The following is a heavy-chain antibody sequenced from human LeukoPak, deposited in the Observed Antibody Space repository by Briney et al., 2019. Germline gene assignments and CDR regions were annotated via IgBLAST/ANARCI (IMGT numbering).Heavy chain of an antibody. CDR1: GYTFTSYG. CDR3: ARPSSTSSARNYYYYGMDV. D-gene: IGHD2-2*01. J-gene: IGHJ6*02. V-gene: IGHV1-18*01. CDR2: ISAYNGNT. Sequence: ASVKVSCKASGYTFTSYGISWVRQAPGQGLEWIGWISAYNGNTNYAQKLQGRVTMTTDTSTSTAYMELRSLRSDDTAVYYCARPSSTSSARNYYYYGMDVWGQGTTVTVSS.